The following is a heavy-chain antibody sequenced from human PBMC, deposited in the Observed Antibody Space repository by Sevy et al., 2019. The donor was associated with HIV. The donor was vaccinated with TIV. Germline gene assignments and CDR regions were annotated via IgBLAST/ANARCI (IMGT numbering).Heavy chain of an antibody. Sequence: ASVKVSCKASGYTFNTYGINWVRQAPGQGLEWMGWISAYNGSTHYVQKFQGRVTMTTDTSTSTAYMEVRSLRSDDTAVYYCARVGNIAARRIGDHYYHYYMDVWGKGTTVTVSS. V-gene: IGHV1-18*04. CDR3: ARVGNIAARRIGDHYYHYYMDV. CDR2: ISAYNGST. D-gene: IGHD6-6*01. J-gene: IGHJ6*03. CDR1: GYTFNTYG.